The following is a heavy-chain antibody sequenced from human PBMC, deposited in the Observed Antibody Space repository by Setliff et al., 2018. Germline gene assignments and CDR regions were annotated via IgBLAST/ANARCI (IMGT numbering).Heavy chain of an antibody. J-gene: IGHJ4*02. Sequence: GGSLRLSCVASGFTFSGYYMAWVRQSPGKGLEWISYISNGGGSFEYYADSVKGRFTITRAYAKNSPYLQVNSRRAADTAMYYCARFACNGGCCYLSASDHWGQGALVTVSS. D-gene: IGHD2-8*01. V-gene: IGHV3-11*04. CDR3: ARFACNGGCCYLSASDH. CDR2: ISNGGGSFE. CDR1: GFTFSGYY.